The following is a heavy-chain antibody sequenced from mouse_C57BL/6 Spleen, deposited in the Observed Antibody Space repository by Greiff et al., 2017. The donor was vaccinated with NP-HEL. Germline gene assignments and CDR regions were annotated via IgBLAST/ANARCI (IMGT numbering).Heavy chain of an antibody. D-gene: IGHD2-4*01. Sequence: EVQLVESGPELVKPGASVKISCKASGYSFTDYNMNWVKQSNGKSLEWIGVINPNYGTTSYNQKFKGKATLTVDQSSSTAYMQLNSLTSEDSAVYYCARETCYDYYPKYYFDYWGQGTTLTVSS. CDR1: GYSFTDYN. CDR2: INPNYGTT. J-gene: IGHJ2*01. CDR3: ARETCYDYYPKYYFDY. V-gene: IGHV1-39*01.